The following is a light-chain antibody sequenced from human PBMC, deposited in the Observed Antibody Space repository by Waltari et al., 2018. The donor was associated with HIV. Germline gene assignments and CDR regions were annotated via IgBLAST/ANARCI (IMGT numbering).Light chain of an antibody. CDR1: SDNVGHQG. CDR3: SAWDSSLTGWI. CDR2: RNN. Sequence: AGLSQPPSLSTGLGQTATLTCTGNSDNVGHQGAVWLQHHQGLPPRLLSHRNNNRPSGVSDRFSTATSGNPAFLTIRGLRSEDEADYFCSAWDSSLTGWIFGGGTQLAVL. J-gene: IGLJ2*01. V-gene: IGLV10-54*01.